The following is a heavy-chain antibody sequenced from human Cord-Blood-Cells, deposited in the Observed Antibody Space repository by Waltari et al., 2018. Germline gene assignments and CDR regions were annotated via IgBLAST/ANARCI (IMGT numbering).Heavy chain of an antibody. D-gene: IGHD3-10*01. CDR2: ISWNSGSI. CDR3: AKDTSYGSGSYYLDY. J-gene: IGHJ4*02. Sequence: EVKLVESGGGLVQPGRFLRLACAASGFTFVDYAMHWVRLAPGKGLEWVSGISWNSGSIGYADSVKGRFTISRDNAKNSLYLQMNSLRAEDTALYYCAKDTSYGSGSYYLDYWGQGTLVTVSS. V-gene: IGHV3-9*01. CDR1: GFTFVDYA.